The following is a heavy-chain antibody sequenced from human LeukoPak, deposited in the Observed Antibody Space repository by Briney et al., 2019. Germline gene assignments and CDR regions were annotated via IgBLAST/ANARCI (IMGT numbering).Heavy chain of an antibody. CDR1: GGSFSGYY. J-gene: IGHJ5*02. CDR2: INHSGST. V-gene: IGHV4-34*01. D-gene: IGHD3-9*01. CDR3: ARLLAVLRYLGWFDP. Sequence: PSETLSLTCAVYGGSFSGYYWSWIRQPPGKGLEWIGEINHSGSTNYNPSLKSRVTISVDTSKNQFSLKLSSVTAADTAVYYCARLLAVLRYLGWFDPWGQGTLVTVSS.